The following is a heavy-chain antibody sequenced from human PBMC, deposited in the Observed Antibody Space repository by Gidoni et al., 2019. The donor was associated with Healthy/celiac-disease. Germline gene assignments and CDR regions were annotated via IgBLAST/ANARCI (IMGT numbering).Heavy chain of an antibody. CDR1: GGSFSGYY. V-gene: IGHV4-34*01. CDR2: INHRGST. Sequence: QVQLQQWGAGLLKPSETLSLTCAVYGGSFSGYYLSWIRQPPGKGLEWIGQINHRGSTNYNLSLKSRVTISEDTSKNQFSLKLSAVTAADTAVYYCARVGGSYYDFWSGYSSPKYFFDYWGQGTLVTVSS. CDR3: ARVGGSYYDFWSGYSSPKYFFDY. J-gene: IGHJ4*02. D-gene: IGHD3-3*01.